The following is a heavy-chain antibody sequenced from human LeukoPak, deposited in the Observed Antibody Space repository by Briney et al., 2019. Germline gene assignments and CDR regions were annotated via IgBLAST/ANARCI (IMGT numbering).Heavy chain of an antibody. CDR2: IYYSGST. D-gene: IGHD2-2*01. CDR3: ARDRSVVVPAANYGMDV. CDR1: GGSISSYY. Sequence: PSETLSLTCTVSGGSISSYYWSWIRQPPGKGLEWIGYIYYSGSTNYNPSLKSRVTISVDTSKNQFSLKLSSVTAADTAVYYCARDRSVVVPAANYGMDVWGQGTLVTVSS. V-gene: IGHV4-59*01. J-gene: IGHJ6*02.